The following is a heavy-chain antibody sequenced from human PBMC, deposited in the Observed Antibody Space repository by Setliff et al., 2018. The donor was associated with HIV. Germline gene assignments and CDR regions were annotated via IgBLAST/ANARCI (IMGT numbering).Heavy chain of an antibody. J-gene: IGHJ6*03. V-gene: IGHV4-39*07. D-gene: IGHD3-10*01. Sequence: PSETLSLTCTVSGGSISSSSYYWGWIRQPPGKGLEWIGNIYYSGSTYYNPSLKSRVTISVDTSQNQFSLKLNSVTAADPAVYYCARVRMLRGLRDYYYYMDVWGKGTTVTVSS. CDR2: IYYSGST. CDR3: ARVRMLRGLRDYYYYMDV. CDR1: GGSISSSSYY.